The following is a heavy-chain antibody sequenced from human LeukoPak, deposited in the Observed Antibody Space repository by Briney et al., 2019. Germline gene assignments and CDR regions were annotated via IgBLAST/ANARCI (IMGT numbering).Heavy chain of an antibody. Sequence: GASVKVSCKASGNTFTSYALNWVRQAPGQGLEWMGWINTNTGNPTFAQGFTGRFVFSLDTSVSTAYLQISSLKAEDTAVYYCARDFGTPYCGGDCYSGKLDYWGQGTLVTVSS. CDR1: GNTFTSYA. CDR2: INTNTGNP. J-gene: IGHJ4*02. D-gene: IGHD2-21*02. CDR3: ARDFGTPYCGGDCYSGKLDY. V-gene: IGHV7-4-1*02.